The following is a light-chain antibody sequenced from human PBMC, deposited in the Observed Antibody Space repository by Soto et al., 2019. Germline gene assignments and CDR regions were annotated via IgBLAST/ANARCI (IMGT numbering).Light chain of an antibody. CDR1: QSVSTRY. Sequence: ESMLTQSPGTLSLSPGERATLSCRASQSVSTRYLAWYQQTPGQAPRLLIYGASIRATGIPDRFSGSGSGRDFTLTISRLEPEDFAVYYCHQFGSSAPAFTFGQATKREI. CDR3: HQFGSSAPAFT. CDR2: GAS. J-gene: IGKJ2*01. V-gene: IGKV3-20*01.